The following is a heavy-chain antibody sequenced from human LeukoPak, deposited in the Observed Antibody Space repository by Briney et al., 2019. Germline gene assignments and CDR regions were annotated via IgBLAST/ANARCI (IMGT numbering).Heavy chain of an antibody. CDR3: ARCRSVDDYYYYYGMDV. D-gene: IGHD4-23*01. CDR2: IIPIFGTV. V-gene: IGHV1-69*13. J-gene: IGHJ6*02. Sequence: ASVKVSCKASGGTFSSYAISWVRQAPGQGLEWMGGIIPIFGTVNYAQKFQGRVTITADESTSTAYMELSSLRSEDTAVHYCARCRSVDDYYYYYGMDVWGQGTTVTVSS. CDR1: GGTFSSYA.